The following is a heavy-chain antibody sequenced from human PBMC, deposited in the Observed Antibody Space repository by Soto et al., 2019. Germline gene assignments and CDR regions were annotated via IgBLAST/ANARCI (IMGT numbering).Heavy chain of an antibody. D-gene: IGHD5-12*01. CDR2: IYYSGRT. Sequence: PSETLSLTCTVSGGSISSFYWSWIRQPPGKGLEWIAYIYYSGRTNYNPSLRSRVTISVDTSKNQFSLKLSSVTAADTAVYYCARDGYNSLDYWGQGTLVTVSS. CDR1: GGSISSFY. V-gene: IGHV4-59*01. CDR3: ARDGYNSLDY. J-gene: IGHJ4*02.